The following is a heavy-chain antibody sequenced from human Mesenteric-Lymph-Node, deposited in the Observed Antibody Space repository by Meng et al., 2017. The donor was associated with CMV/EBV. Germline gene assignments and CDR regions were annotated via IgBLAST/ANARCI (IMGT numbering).Heavy chain of an antibody. CDR1: GESISRSSW. Sequence: TGAVSGESISRSSWWSWVRQAPGKGLEWIGKIFHSGNTNYNPSLKSRVTISVDKSKSQFSLKLSSVTAADTAVYYCARVGATTTCLDYWGQGTLVTVSS. D-gene: IGHD1-26*01. J-gene: IGHJ4*02. CDR3: ARVGATTTCLDY. CDR2: IFHSGNT. V-gene: IGHV4-4*02.